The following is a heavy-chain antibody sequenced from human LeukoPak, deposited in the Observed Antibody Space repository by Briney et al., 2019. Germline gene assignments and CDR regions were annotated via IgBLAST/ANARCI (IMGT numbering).Heavy chain of an antibody. CDR3: ASLGATVPFDAFDI. CDR1: GFTFSSYW. V-gene: IGHV3-74*01. Sequence: PGGSLRLSCAASGFTFSSYWMHWVRQAPGKGLVWVSRINSDGSSTSYADSVKGRFTVSRDNAKNTLYLQMNSLRAEDTAVYYCASLGATVPFDAFDIWGQGTMVTVSS. J-gene: IGHJ3*02. D-gene: IGHD1-26*01. CDR2: INSDGSST.